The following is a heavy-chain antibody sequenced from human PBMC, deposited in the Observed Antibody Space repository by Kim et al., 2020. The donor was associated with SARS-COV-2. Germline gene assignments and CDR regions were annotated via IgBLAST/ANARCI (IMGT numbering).Heavy chain of an antibody. CDR3: AKDIGVTTNYYFYYYMDV. Sequence: GGSLRLSCAASGFTFADYAMHWVRQAPGKGLEWVSLLSGDGYSTYDADSVKGRFTISRDNSKNSLYLQMNSLRTEDTALSYCAKDIGVTTNYYFYYYMDV. J-gene: IGHJ6*03. V-gene: IGHV3-43*02. D-gene: IGHD1-1*01. CDR2: LSGDGYST. CDR1: GFTFADYA.